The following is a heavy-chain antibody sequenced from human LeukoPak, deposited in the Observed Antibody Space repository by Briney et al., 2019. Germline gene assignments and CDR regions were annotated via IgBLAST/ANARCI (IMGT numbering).Heavy chain of an antibody. V-gene: IGHV4-34*01. CDR1: GGSFSGYY. Sequence: SETLSLTCAVYGGSFSGYYWSWIRQPPGKGLEWIGETNHSGSTNYNPSLKSRVTISVDTSKNQFSLKLSSVTAADTAVYYCARGAYYYGSGSYLPYYFDYWGQGTLVTVSS. CDR2: TNHSGST. J-gene: IGHJ4*02. D-gene: IGHD3-10*01. CDR3: ARGAYYYGSGSYLPYYFDY.